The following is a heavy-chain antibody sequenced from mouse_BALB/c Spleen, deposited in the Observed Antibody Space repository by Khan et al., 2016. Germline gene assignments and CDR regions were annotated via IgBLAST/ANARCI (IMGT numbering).Heavy chain of an antibody. V-gene: IGHV3-2*02. CDR2: ISYSGST. CDR1: GYSITSDYA. CDR3: AEELWWFAY. D-gene: IGHD4-1*01. J-gene: IGHJ3*01. Sequence: EVQLLESGPGLVKPSQSLSLTCTVTGYSITSDYAWNWIRQFPGNKLEWMGYISYSGSTSYNPSLKSRISITRDTSTHQFFLRLNSLTTEDTATYYCAEELWWFAYWGQGTLVTVSA.